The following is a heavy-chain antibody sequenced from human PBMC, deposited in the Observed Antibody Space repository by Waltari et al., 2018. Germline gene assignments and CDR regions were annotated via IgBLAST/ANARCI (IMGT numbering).Heavy chain of an antibody. CDR2: IYTSGST. J-gene: IGHJ6*03. V-gene: IGHV4-4*07. CDR1: GGSISSYY. D-gene: IGHD6-13*01. CDR3: AREGEYSSSWPHYYYYYMDV. Sequence: QVQLQESGPGLVKPSETLSLTCTVPGGSISSYYWSWIRQPAGKGLEWIGRIYTSGSTNYNPSLKSRVTMSVDTSKNQFSLKLSSVTAADTAVYYCAREGEYSSSWPHYYYYYMDVWGKGTTVTISS.